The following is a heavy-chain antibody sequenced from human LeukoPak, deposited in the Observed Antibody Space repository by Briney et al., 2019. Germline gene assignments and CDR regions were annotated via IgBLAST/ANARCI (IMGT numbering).Heavy chain of an antibody. V-gene: IGHV1-69*05. CDR3: ARAVSRGYSYGLAFDI. CDR1: GGTFSTYA. J-gene: IGHJ3*02. CDR2: IIPIFGTA. D-gene: IGHD5-18*01. Sequence: SVKVSCKASGGTFSTYAISWVRQPPGQGLEWMGVIIPIFGTANYAQKFRGRVTITTDESTSTAYMEMSSLRSEDTAVYYCARAVSRGYSYGLAFDIWGQGTMVTVSS.